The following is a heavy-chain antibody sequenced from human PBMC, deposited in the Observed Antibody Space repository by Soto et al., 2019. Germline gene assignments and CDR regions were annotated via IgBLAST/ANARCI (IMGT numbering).Heavy chain of an antibody. Sequence: ASVKVSCKXSGYTFTSYGISWVRQAPGQGLEWMGWISAYNGNTNYAQKLQGRVTMTTGTSTSTAYMELRSLRSDDTAVYYCARSPIVVVVAATPDNWFDPWGQGTLVTVSS. J-gene: IGHJ5*02. CDR1: GYTFTSYG. D-gene: IGHD2-15*01. V-gene: IGHV1-18*04. CDR3: ARSPIVVVVAATPDNWFDP. CDR2: ISAYNGNT.